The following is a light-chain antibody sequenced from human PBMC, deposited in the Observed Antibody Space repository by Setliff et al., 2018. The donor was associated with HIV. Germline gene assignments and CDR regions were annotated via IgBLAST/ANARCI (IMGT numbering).Light chain of an antibody. CDR2: EVN. CDR3: TSYTTSSTLV. CDR1: SSDIGAYSY. V-gene: IGLV2-14*01. Sequence: QSALTQPASVSGSPGQSITISCTGTSSDIGAYSYLSWYQHHPGKVPKLIISEVNKRPSGVSARFSGSRTGNTASLTISRLQAEDESDYYCTSYTTSSTLVCGGGTKVTV. J-gene: IGLJ2*01.